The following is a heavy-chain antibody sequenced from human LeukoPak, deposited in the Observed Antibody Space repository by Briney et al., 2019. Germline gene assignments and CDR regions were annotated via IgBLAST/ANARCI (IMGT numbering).Heavy chain of an antibody. CDR2: IYTSGST. Sequence: PSETLSLTCTVSGGSISTYYWSWIRQPAGKGLEWIGRIYTSGSTNYNPSLKSRVTISVDTSKNQFSLKLSSVTAADTAVYYCAITMIVVASDAFDIWGQGTMVTVSS. J-gene: IGHJ3*02. CDR3: AITMIVVASDAFDI. CDR1: GGSISTYY. D-gene: IGHD3-22*01. V-gene: IGHV4-4*07.